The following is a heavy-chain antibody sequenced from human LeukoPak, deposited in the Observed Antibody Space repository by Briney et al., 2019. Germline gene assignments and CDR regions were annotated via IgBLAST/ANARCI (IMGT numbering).Heavy chain of an antibody. CDR3: ASEVAAAGTRAFDI. D-gene: IGHD6-13*01. V-gene: IGHV4-61*02. CDR1: GGSISSGSYY. J-gene: IGHJ3*02. Sequence: SQTLSLTCTVSGGSISSGSYYWSWIRQPAGKGLEWIGRIYTSGSTNYNPSLKSRVTISVDTSKNQFSLKLSSVTAADTAVYYCASEVAAAGTRAFDIWGQGTMVSVSS. CDR2: IYTSGST.